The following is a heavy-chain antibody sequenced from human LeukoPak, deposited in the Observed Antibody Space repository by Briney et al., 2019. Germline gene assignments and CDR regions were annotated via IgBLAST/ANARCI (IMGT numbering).Heavy chain of an antibody. J-gene: IGHJ5*02. Sequence: GGSLRLSCAASGFTFSSYWMHWVRQAPGKGLVWVSRINTDGSSTSYADSVKGRFTISRDNAKNTLYLQMNSLRAEDTAVYYCARDAQWELLWFDPWGQGTLVTVSS. D-gene: IGHD1-26*01. CDR3: ARDAQWELLWFDP. CDR2: INTDGSST. CDR1: GFTFSSYW. V-gene: IGHV3-74*01.